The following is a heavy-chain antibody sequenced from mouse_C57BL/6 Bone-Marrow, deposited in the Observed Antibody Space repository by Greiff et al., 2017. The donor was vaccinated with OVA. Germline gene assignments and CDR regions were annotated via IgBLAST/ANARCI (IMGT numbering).Heavy chain of an antibody. V-gene: IGHV1-22*01. CDR1: GYTFTDYN. CDR3: ASYGCYAMDY. Sequence: EVQLQQSGPELVKPGASVKMSCKASGYTFTDYNMHWVKQSHGQSLEWIGYINPNNGGTSYNQKFKGKATLTVNKSSSTAYMELRSLTSEYSAVYYCASYGCYAMDYWGQGTSVTVSS. CDR2: INPNNGGT. D-gene: IGHD2-2*01. J-gene: IGHJ4*01.